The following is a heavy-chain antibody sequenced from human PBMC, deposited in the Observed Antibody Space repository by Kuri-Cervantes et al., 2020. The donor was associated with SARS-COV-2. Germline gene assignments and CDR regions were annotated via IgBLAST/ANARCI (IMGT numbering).Heavy chain of an antibody. V-gene: IGHV3-30*03. J-gene: IGHJ3*02. D-gene: IGHD6-13*01. CDR1: GFTFSSYG. CDR2: ISYDGSNK. CDR3: ARGVGSSWYVDDAFDI. Sequence: GESLKISCAASGFTFSSYGMHWVRQAPGKGLEWVAVISYDGSNKYYADSVKGRFTISRDNSKNTLYLQMNSLRAEDTAVYYCARGVGSSWYVDDAFDIWGQGTMVTVSS.